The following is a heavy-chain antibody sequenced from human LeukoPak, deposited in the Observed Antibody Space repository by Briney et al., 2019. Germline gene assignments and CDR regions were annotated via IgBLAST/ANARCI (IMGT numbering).Heavy chain of an antibody. CDR1: GGSISSNY. V-gene: IGHV4-4*09. J-gene: IGHJ4*02. D-gene: IGHD3-22*01. CDR3: ATRTRYYYDSSGYSSYFDY. CDR2: IYTSGST. Sequence: PSETLSLICTVSGGSISSNYWSWIRQPPGKGLEWIGYIYTSGSTNYNPSLKSRVTISVDTSKNQFSLKLSSVTAADTAVYYCATRTRYYYDSSGYSSYFDYWGQGTLVTVSS.